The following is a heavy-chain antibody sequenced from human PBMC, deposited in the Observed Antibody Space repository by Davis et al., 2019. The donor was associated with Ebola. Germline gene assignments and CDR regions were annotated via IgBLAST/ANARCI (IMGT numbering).Heavy chain of an antibody. CDR3: ARALGIAARASFYFDY. D-gene: IGHD6-6*01. J-gene: IGHJ4*02. CDR1: AASINPGDYY. V-gene: IGHV4-30-4*01. Sequence: MPSETLSLTCTVSAASINPGDYYWSRIRQPPEKGLEWIGYIYYSRSTYYNQSLKSRVTMSIDTSRNQFTLQLSSLTAADTAVYYCARALGIAARASFYFDYWGPGTLVTVSS. CDR2: IYYSRST.